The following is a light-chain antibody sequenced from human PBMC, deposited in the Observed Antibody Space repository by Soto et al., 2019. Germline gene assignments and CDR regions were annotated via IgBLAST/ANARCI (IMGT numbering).Light chain of an antibody. J-gene: IGKJ2*01. CDR3: QQYNNWPPAYT. CDR2: GAS. CDR1: QSVSMN. V-gene: IGKV3-15*01. Sequence: IVMTHSPSTRSFPLVERATRSCVCVQSVSMNLAWYQQRPGQSPRLLIYGASTRATGIPARFSGSGSGTEFTPTICSLQSEDFAVYYCQQYNNWPPAYTFGQGTKWIS.